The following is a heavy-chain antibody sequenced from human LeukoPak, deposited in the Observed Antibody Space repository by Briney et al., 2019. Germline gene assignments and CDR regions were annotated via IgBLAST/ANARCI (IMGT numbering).Heavy chain of an antibody. CDR1: GGSISSGGYY. D-gene: IGHD3-9*01. CDR3: ARVDSHTKLDY. V-gene: IGHV4-31*03. J-gene: IGHJ4*02. Sequence: PSQTLSLTCTVSGGSISSGGYYWSWIRQHPGKGLEWIGYIYYSGSTYYHPSLKSRVTISVDTSKNQFSLKLSSVTAADPAVYYCARVDSHTKLDYWGQGTLVTVSS. CDR2: IYYSGST.